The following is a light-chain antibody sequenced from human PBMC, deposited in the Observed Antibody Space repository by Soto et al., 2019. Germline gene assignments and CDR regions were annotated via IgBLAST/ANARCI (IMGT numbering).Light chain of an antibody. CDR2: GAS. CDR3: QHYNNWPHT. Sequence: ERVMTQSPATLSVSPGERATLSCRASESVSSRLAWYQQKPGLAPRLLIYGASTRATGVPARFIGSGSGTEFTLTISSLQSEDFAIYYCQHYNNWPHTVGQGTKVDIK. J-gene: IGKJ2*01. V-gene: IGKV3-15*01. CDR1: ESVSSR.